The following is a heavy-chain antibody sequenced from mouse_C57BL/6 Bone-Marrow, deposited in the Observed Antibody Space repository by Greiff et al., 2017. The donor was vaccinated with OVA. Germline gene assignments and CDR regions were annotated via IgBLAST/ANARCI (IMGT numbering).Heavy chain of an antibody. CDR1: GYTFTDYE. CDR2: IDPETGGT. Sequence: VQLQQSGAELVRPGASVTLSCKASGYTFTDYEMHWVKQTTVHGLEWIGAIDPETGGTAYNQKFKGKAILTAAKSSSTAYMELRSLTSEDSAVYYCTRGYSNYYAMDYWGQGTSVTVSA. V-gene: IGHV1-15*01. J-gene: IGHJ4*01. CDR3: TRGYSNYYAMDY. D-gene: IGHD2-5*01.